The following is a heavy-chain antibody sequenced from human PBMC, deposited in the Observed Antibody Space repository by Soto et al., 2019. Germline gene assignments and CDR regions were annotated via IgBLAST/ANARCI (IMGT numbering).Heavy chain of an antibody. D-gene: IGHD3-3*01. CDR1: GGTFSSYA. CDR2: IIPIFGTA. J-gene: IGHJ6*02. CDR3: ARDRITIFGVVITQYYYYGMDV. V-gene: IGHV1-69*13. Sequence: SLKVSCKASGGTFSSYAFSWVRQAPGQGLEWMGGIIPIFGTANYAQKFQGRVTITADESTSTAYMELSSLRSEDTAVYYCARDRITIFGVVITQYYYYGMDVWGQGTTVPV.